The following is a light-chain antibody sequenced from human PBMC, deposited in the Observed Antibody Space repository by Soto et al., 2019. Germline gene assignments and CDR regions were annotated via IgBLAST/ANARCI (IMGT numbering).Light chain of an antibody. J-gene: IGKJ1*01. Sequence: DIQMTQSPSTLSASVGDRVTITCRASQSISGWLAWYQQKPGKPPKLLIYDASSLEGGVPSRFSGSGSGKEFTLTISSLQPDDFATYYCQQYYSYPWTFGQGTKVDIK. CDR1: QSISGW. CDR3: QQYYSYPWT. V-gene: IGKV1-5*01. CDR2: DAS.